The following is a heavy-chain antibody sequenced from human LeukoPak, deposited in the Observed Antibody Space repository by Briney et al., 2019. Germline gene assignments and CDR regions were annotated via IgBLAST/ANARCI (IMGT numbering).Heavy chain of an antibody. V-gene: IGHV5-51*01. Sequence: GESLKISCKGSGYSFSSYWIGWVRQLPGKGLEWMGIIYPGDSDTRYSPSFQGQVTISADKSISTAYLQWSSLKASDTAMYYCARQERTATPEAFDIWGQGTMVTVSS. CDR3: ARQERTATPEAFDI. CDR2: IYPGDSDT. J-gene: IGHJ3*02. CDR1: GYSFSSYW. D-gene: IGHD5-12*01.